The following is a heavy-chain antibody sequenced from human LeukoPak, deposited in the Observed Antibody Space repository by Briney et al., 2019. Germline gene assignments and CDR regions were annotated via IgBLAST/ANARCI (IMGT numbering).Heavy chain of an antibody. Sequence: ASVKVSCKASGYTFTSYGISWVRQAPGQGLEWMGWIRAYNGNTNYAQKLQGRVTMTTDTSTSTAYMELRSLRSDDTAVYYCARDLDPHYYYYYMDVWGKGTTVTVSS. D-gene: IGHD3-9*01. CDR1: GYTFTSYG. J-gene: IGHJ6*03. CDR2: IRAYNGNT. V-gene: IGHV1-18*01. CDR3: ARDLDPHYYYYYMDV.